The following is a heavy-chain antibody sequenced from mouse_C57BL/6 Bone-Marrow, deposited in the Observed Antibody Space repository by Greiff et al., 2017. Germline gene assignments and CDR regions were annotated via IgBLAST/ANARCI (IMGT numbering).Heavy chain of an antibody. J-gene: IGHJ3*01. CDR3: TTDYYGSSSWFAY. Sequence: VQLQQSGAELVRPGASVKLSCTASGFNIKDYYMHWVKQRPEQGLEWIGRIDPEDGDTEYAPKFQGKATMTADTSSNTASLQLSSLTSEDTAVYYCTTDYYGSSSWFAYWGQGTLVTVSA. CDR1: GFNIKDYY. D-gene: IGHD1-1*01. CDR2: IDPEDGDT. V-gene: IGHV14-1*01.